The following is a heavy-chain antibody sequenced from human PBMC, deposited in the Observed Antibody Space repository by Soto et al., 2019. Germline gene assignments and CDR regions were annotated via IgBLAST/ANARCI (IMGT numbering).Heavy chain of an antibody. Sequence: PGGSLRLSCAASGFTFSSYGMHWVRQAPGKGLEWVAVISYDGSNKYYADSVKGRFTISRDNSKNTLYLQMNSLRAEDTAVYYCAKASSSWYGGYFDYWGQGTLVTVS. CDR3: AKASSSWYGGYFDY. CDR1: GFTFSSYG. J-gene: IGHJ4*02. V-gene: IGHV3-30*18. CDR2: ISYDGSNK. D-gene: IGHD6-13*01.